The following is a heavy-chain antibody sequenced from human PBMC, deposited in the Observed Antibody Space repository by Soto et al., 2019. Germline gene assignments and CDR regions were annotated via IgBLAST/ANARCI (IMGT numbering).Heavy chain of an antibody. Sequence: LSLTCAVYGGSFSGYYWSWIRQPPGKGLEWIGEINHSGSTNYNPSLKSRVTISVDTSKNQFSLKLSSVTAADTAVYYCARGIPDTAMATEIDYWGQGTLVTVSS. CDR1: GGSFSGYY. V-gene: IGHV4-34*01. CDR3: ARGIPDTAMATEIDY. J-gene: IGHJ4*02. CDR2: INHSGST. D-gene: IGHD5-18*01.